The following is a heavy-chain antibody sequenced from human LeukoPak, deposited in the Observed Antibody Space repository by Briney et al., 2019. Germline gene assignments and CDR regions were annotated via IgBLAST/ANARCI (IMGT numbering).Heavy chain of an antibody. D-gene: IGHD3-3*01. Sequence: PGGSLRLSCAASGFTFSSYSMNWVRQAPGKGLEWVSYISSSSSIIYYADSVKGRFTISRDNAKNSLYLQMNSLRAEDTAVYYCAKSGRALRFLEWYLRGQGTLVTVSS. CDR1: GFTFSSYS. J-gene: IGHJ4*02. CDR2: ISSSSSII. V-gene: IGHV3-48*04. CDR3: AKSGRALRFLEWYL.